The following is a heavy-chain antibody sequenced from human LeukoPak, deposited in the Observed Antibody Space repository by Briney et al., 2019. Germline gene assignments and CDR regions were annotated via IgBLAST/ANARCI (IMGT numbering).Heavy chain of an antibody. CDR1: GVSISSSSYY. CDR3: ARHGGYFDY. V-gene: IGHV4-39*01. Sequence: SETLSLTCTVSGVSISSSSYYWGWIRQPPGKGLEWIGTIYYSGSAYYNPSLKSRVTISVDTSKNQFSLKLSSVTAADTAVYYCARHGGYFDYWGQGTLVTVSS. D-gene: IGHD3-10*01. CDR2: IYYSGSA. J-gene: IGHJ4*02.